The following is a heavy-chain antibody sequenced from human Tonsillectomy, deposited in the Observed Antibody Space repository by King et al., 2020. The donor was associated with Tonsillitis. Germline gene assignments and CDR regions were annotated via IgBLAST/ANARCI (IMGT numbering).Heavy chain of an antibody. D-gene: IGHD3-3*01. V-gene: IGHV3-64*01. J-gene: IGHJ2*01. Sequence: VQLVESGGGLVQPGGSLRLSCAASGFTFSSYAMHWVRQAPGKGLEYVSAISSNGGSTYYANSVKGRFTISRDNSKNTLYIQMGSLRAEDMAVYYCARARYYDFWSGYSTHWYFALWGRGTLVTVSS. CDR2: ISSNGGST. CDR3: ARARYYDFWSGYSTHWYFAL. CDR1: GFTFSSYA.